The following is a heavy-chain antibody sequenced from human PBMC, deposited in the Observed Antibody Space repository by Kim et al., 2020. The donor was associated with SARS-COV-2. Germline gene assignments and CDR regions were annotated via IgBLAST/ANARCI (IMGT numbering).Heavy chain of an antibody. D-gene: IGHD1-26*01. J-gene: IGHJ6*02. V-gene: IGHV3-53*01. CDR2: IDSEGST. CDR1: GFSVSRKH. Sequence: GGSLRLSCAASGFSVSRKHMNWVRQTPGKGLEWVALIDSEGSTYYGDSVRGRFTVSRDSSKNTVSLQMDSLRVEDTAVYYCVREDLVWYRAPPPDYYAMGVWGRGTTVTVAS. CDR3: VREDLVWYRAPPPDYYAMGV.